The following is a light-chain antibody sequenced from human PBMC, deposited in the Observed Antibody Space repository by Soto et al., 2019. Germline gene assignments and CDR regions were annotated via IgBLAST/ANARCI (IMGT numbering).Light chain of an antibody. J-gene: IGKJ1*01. CDR2: EAS. CDR1: QSISSW. CDR3: HQYSSYPET. Sequence: DREMTQAPSTLSASVGDRVTITCRASQSISSWLAWYQQKPGKAPNLLIYEASRLESAVPSRFSGSGSGTEFTLTINSLQPDDFATYYCHQYSSYPETFGQGTKVDIK. V-gene: IGKV1-5*03.